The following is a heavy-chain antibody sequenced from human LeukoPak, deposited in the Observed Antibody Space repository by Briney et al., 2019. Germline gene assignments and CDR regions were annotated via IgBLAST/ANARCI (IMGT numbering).Heavy chain of an antibody. CDR3: ARGPQMATITDYYCYMDV. Sequence: ASVKVSCKASGYTFTSYDINWVRQATGQGLEWMGWMNPNSGNTGYAQRFQGRVTITRNTSISTAYMELSSLRSEDTAVYYCARGPQMATITDYYCYMDVWGKGTTVTVSS. CDR1: GYTFTSYD. D-gene: IGHD5-24*01. CDR2: MNPNSGNT. J-gene: IGHJ6*03. V-gene: IGHV1-8*03.